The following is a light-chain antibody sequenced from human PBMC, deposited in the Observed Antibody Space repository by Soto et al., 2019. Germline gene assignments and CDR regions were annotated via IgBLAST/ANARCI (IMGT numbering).Light chain of an antibody. Sequence: AIRMTQSPSSLSASTGDRVAITCRASQDIGSFLAWYQQKPGKAPKLLIYDASTLQSGVQSRFGGSGSGTDFTLTIRSLQSEEFATYYCKQFYSYPLTLGGGTKVDIK. J-gene: IGKJ4*01. CDR2: DAS. CDR1: QDIGSF. V-gene: IGKV1-8*01. CDR3: KQFYSYPLT.